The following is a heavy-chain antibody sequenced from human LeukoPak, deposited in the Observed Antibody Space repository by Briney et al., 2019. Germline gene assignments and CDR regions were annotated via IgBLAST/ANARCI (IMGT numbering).Heavy chain of an antibody. V-gene: IGHV1-46*01. D-gene: IGHD2-2*01. J-gene: IGHJ6*03. Sequence: PMASVKVSCKASGYTFTSYYMHWVRQAPGQGLEWMGIINPSGGSTSYAQKFQGRVTMTRDMSTSTVYMELSSLRSEDTAVYYCATDRPSSAKVGPRGYYYYYMDVWGKGTTVTVSS. CDR1: GYTFTSYY. CDR3: ATDRPSSAKVGPRGYYYYYMDV. CDR2: INPSGGST.